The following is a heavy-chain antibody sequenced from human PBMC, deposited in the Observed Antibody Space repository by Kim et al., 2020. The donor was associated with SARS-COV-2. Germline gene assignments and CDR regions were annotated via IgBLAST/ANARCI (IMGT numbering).Heavy chain of an antibody. CDR3: ANFES. Sequence: DGSNKKYADSVMGRFTISSDNSKNMLFLQMNSLRAEDTAVYYCANFESWGQGTLVTVSS. CDR2: DGSNK. V-gene: IGHV3-33*06. J-gene: IGHJ4*02.